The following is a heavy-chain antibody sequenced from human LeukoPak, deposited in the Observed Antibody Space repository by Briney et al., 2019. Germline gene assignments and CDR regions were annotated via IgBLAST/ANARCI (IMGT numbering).Heavy chain of an antibody. D-gene: IGHD3-10*01. CDR1: GFTLSSYA. J-gene: IGHJ4*02. CDR2: ISGSGGST. Sequence: PGGSLRLSCAASGFTLSSYAMSWVRQVPGKGLQWISAISGSGGSTYYADSVKGRFTISRDNSKITLYLQMNSLRAEDTAVYYCAKDSDSVRGVIINWGQGTLVTVSS. CDR3: AKDSDSVRGVIIN. V-gene: IGHV3-23*01.